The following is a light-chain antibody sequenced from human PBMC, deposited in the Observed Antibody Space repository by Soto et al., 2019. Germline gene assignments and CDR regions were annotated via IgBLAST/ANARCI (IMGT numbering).Light chain of an antibody. CDR1: QGISRW. CDR2: DAS. CDR3: QQANSFPLT. V-gene: IGKV1D-12*01. J-gene: IGKJ4*01. Sequence: DIQMTQSPSSVSASVGDTVTITCRASQGISRWLAWYQQKLGKAPKLLIYDASSLQSGVPSRFSGSGAGTDFTLTISSLQPEDFATYYCQQANSFPLTVGGGTKVEIK.